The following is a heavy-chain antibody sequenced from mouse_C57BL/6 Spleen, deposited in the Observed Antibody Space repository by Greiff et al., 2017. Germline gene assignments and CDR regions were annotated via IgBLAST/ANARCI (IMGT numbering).Heavy chain of an antibody. CDR1: GFTFNTYA. D-gene: IGHD2-12*01. Sequence: VQLVESGGGLVQPKGSLKLSCAASGFTFNTYAMHWVRQAPGKGLEWVARLRRKSSNSATYYADSVKDRFTISKDESQSVLYLQMNKLKTEDTAMYCCVRGYGFDYWGQGTTLTVSS. V-gene: IGHV10-3*01. CDR3: VRGYGFDY. J-gene: IGHJ2*01. CDR2: LRRKSSNSAT.